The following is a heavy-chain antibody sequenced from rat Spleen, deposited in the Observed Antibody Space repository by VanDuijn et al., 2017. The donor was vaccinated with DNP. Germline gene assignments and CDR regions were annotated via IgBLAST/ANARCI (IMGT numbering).Heavy chain of an antibody. CDR1: GFSFRNYY. V-gene: IGHV5S13*01. D-gene: IGHD4-3*01. CDR3: VRWNSGHFDY. CDR2: ISHSDGRS. J-gene: IGHJ2*01. Sequence: EVELVESGGGLVQPGRSLKLSCAASGFSFRNYYMAWVRQAPKRGLEWVAIISHSDGRSYYPDSVKGRFTISRDNAQNTQYLQMNSLRSEDMATYYCVRWNSGHFDYWGQGVMVPVSS.